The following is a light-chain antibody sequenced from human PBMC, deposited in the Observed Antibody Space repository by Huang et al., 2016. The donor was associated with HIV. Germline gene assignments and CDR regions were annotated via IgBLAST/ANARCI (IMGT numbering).Light chain of an antibody. CDR2: DAS. CDR3: QQRSAWPLT. Sequence: EIVLTQSPATLSLSPGERATLSCGASQSVHSYLAWYQQKPGQAPRLLIYDASNRATGIPARFSGRGSGTDFTLTISNLQSEDFAVYYCQQRSAWPLTFGGGTKVEI. CDR1: QSVHSY. V-gene: IGKV3-11*01. J-gene: IGKJ4*01.